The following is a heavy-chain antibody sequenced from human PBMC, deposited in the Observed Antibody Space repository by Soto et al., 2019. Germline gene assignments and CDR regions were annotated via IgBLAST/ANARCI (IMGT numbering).Heavy chain of an antibody. J-gene: IGHJ5*02. CDR3: ARDTYSGYDFGL. Sequence: QVQLRESGPGLVKPSQTLSLTCSVSGASGAGGSYYWSWVRQPPGKGLEWIGYIPSRGRPFYNPSLTSRGTISADTSKNQLSLQLTSVTAADTAVYYCARDTYSGYDFGLWGQGTLVTVSS. CDR2: IPSRGRP. CDR1: GASGAGGSYY. D-gene: IGHD5-12*01. V-gene: IGHV4-30-4*01.